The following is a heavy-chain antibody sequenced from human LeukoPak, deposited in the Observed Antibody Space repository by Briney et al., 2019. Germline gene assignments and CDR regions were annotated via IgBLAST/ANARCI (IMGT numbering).Heavy chain of an antibody. J-gene: IGHJ3*01. CDR2: INPSGGST. CDR3: TTSGNPSLIDL. D-gene: IGHD1-26*01. Sequence: ASVKVSCKASGYTFTSYFMHWVRQAPGQGLEWMGIINPSGGSTSYAQKFQGRVTMTRDTSTSTVYMELSSLRSEDTAVYYCTTSGNPSLIDLWGQGTMVTVSS. V-gene: IGHV1-46*01. CDR1: GYTFTSYF.